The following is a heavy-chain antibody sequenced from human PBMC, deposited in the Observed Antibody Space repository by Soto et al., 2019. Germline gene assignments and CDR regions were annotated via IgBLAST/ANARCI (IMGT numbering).Heavy chain of an antibody. CDR1: GFTFSRYA. Sequence: QVQLVESGGGVVQPGRSLRLSCAASGFTFSRYAMHWVRQAPGKGLEWVAVISYDGSNKYYADSAKGRFTISRDNSKNAQYLQMNSLRAEDTAVYYCARPPDSYGYLYWGQGTLVTVSS. CDR2: ISYDGSNK. CDR3: ARPPDSYGYLY. J-gene: IGHJ4*02. D-gene: IGHD5-18*01. V-gene: IGHV3-30-3*01.